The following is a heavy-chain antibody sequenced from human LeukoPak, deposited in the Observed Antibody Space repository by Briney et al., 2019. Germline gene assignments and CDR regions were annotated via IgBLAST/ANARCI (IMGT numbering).Heavy chain of an antibody. Sequence: SETLSLTCTVSGGSISTNSYYWGWIRQSPGKGLEWIGSIYYGRTTYYNPSLNSRVTISVVTSKNQFSLQLNSVTAADTAVYYCVRHDGRGGATMGALDSWGQGSLVTVSS. CDR1: GGSISTNSYY. CDR2: IYYGRTT. J-gene: IGHJ4*02. D-gene: IGHD5-12*01. V-gene: IGHV4-39*01. CDR3: VRHDGRGGATMGALDS.